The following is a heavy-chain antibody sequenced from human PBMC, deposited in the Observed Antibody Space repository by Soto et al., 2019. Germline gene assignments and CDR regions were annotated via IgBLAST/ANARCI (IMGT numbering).Heavy chain of an antibody. CDR2: IYYSGST. CDR3: ARKYYYDSSGYDYEPPVAFDI. J-gene: IGHJ3*02. V-gene: IGHV4-59*01. CDR1: GGSISSYY. Sequence: NPSETLSLTCTVSGGSISSYYWSWIRQPPGKGLEWIGYIYYSGSTNYNPSLKSRVTISVDTSKNQFSLKLSSVTAADTAVYYCARKYYYDSSGYDYEPPVAFDIWGQGTMVTVSS. D-gene: IGHD3-22*01.